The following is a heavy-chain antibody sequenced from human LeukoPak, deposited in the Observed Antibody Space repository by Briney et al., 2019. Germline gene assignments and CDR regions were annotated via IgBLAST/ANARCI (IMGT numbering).Heavy chain of an antibody. D-gene: IGHD3-10*01. Sequence: SETLSLTCTVSGGSISSGGYYWSWIRQPPGKGLEWIGYIYHSGSTYYNPSLKSRVTISVDRSKNQFSLKLSSVTAADTAVYYCARDSTVLSIWGQGTMVTVSS. V-gene: IGHV4-30-2*01. J-gene: IGHJ3*02. CDR1: GGSISSGGYY. CDR3: ARDSTVLSI. CDR2: IYHSGST.